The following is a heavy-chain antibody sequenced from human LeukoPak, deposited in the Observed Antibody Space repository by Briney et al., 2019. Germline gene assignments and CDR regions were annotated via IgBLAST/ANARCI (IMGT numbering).Heavy chain of an antibody. D-gene: IGHD6-6*01. Sequence: PGGSLRLSCAASGFTFSSYWMSWVRQAPGKGLEWVANIKQDGSEKHYADSVKGRFTISRDNSKNTLYLQMNSLRAEDTAVYYCARSKQLVRPFDYWGQGTLVTVSS. CDR3: ARSKQLVRPFDY. V-gene: IGHV3-7*01. CDR1: GFTFSSYW. J-gene: IGHJ4*02. CDR2: IKQDGSEK.